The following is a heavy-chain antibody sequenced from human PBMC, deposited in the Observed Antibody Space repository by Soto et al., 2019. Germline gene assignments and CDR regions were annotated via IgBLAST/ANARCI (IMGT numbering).Heavy chain of an antibody. CDR1: GYTFTSYY. CDR3: ARFPGGGSYWSVY. D-gene: IGHD1-26*01. CDR2: INPSGGST. V-gene: IGHV1-46*01. J-gene: IGHJ4*02. Sequence: QVQLVQSGAEVKKPGASVKVSCKASGYTFTSYYMHWVRQAPGQGLEWMGIINPSGGSTSYAQKFQGRGTMARDTSTSTVYMELSRLRSEDTAVYYCARFPGGGSYWSVYWGQGTLVTVSS.